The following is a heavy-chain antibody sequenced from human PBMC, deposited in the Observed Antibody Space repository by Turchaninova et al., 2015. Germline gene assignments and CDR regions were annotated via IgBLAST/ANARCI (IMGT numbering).Heavy chain of an antibody. J-gene: IGHJ4*02. V-gene: IGHV3-48*03. CDR3: ARAVGYGDYPN. D-gene: IGHD4-17*01. CDR2: LSSSGCTI. Sequence: EVQLVESGGGLVQPGGSLRLSCAASGFTFSSYEMNWVRQAPGKGLEWVYSLSSSGCTIEYEDSVKGRLSIRRDNAKNSLYLQMNSLRAEDTAVYYCARAVGYGDYPNWGQGTLVTVSS. CDR1: GFTFSSYE.